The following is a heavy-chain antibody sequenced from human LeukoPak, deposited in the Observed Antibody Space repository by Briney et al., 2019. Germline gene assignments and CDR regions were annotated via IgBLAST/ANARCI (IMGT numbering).Heavy chain of an antibody. D-gene: IGHD6-13*01. CDR1: GYTFTGYY. CDR2: INPNSGGT. J-gene: IGHJ4*02. Sequence: ASVKVSCKASGYTFTGYYMHWVRQAPGQGLEWMGWINPNSGGTNYAQKFQGRVTMTRDTFISTAYMELSRLRSDDTAVYYCARGYSSSWYEYYFDYWGQGTLVTVSS. V-gene: IGHV1-2*02. CDR3: ARGYSSSWYEYYFDY.